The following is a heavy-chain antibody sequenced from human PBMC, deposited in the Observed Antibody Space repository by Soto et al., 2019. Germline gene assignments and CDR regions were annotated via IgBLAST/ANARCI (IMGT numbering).Heavy chain of an antibody. CDR1: GFTFSSYA. CDR2: ISGSGGST. V-gene: IGHV3-23*01. D-gene: IGHD3-16*01. Sequence: PGGSLRLSCAASGFTFSSYAMSWVRQAPGKGLEWASAISGSGGSTYYADSVKGRFTISRDNSKNTLYLQMNSLRAEDTAVYYCAKDWVGNRRTYYFDYWGQGTLVTVS. CDR3: AKDWVGNRRTYYFDY. J-gene: IGHJ4*02.